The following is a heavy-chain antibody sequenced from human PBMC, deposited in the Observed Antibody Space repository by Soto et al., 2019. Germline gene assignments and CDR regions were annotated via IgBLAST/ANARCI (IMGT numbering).Heavy chain of an antibody. D-gene: IGHD3-22*01. J-gene: IGHJ4*02. V-gene: IGHV3-72*01. Sequence: GGSLRLSCAGSGFTVSDHYIDWVRQAPGKGLEWVGRSRDKAQGYSTAYAASVKGRFTTSRDESKNSVSLQMNSMKTEDTAVYYCVTATYFSDSSCYTRCFDYWGQGTLVPVSP. CDR3: VTATYFSDSSCYTRCFDY. CDR1: GFTVSDHY. CDR2: SRDKAQGYST.